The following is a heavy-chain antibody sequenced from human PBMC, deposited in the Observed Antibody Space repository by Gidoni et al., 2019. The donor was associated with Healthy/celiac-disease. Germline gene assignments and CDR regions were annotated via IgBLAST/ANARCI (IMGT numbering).Heavy chain of an antibody. CDR2: INHSGST. Sequence: QVQLQQWGAGLLKPSETLSLTCAVYGGSFSGYYCSWIRQPPGKGLEWIAEINHSGSTNYNPSLNSRVTISVDTSKNQFSLKLSSVTAADTAVYYCARRPYYYGSGSYYNKVSLFDPWGQGTLVTVSA. CDR3: ARRPYYYGSGSYYNKVSLFDP. D-gene: IGHD3-10*01. V-gene: IGHV4-34*01. CDR1: GGSFSGYY. J-gene: IGHJ5*02.